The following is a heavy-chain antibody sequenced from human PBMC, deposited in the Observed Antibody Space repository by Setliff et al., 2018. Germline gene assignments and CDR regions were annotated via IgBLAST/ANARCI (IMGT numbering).Heavy chain of an antibody. V-gene: IGHV4-38-2*01. CDR2: IYKGGST. CDR1: ANTLSTSYY. D-gene: IGHD3-3*01. J-gene: IGHJ4*02. CDR3: RFWSGYYKNDY. Sequence: SETLSLTCAVSANTLSTSYYWGWVRQPPGKGLEWIGDIYKGGSTYYNPSLRSRVSMSLDTSKRQVSLNLNSVTAADTGVYYCRFWSGYYKNDYWGQG.